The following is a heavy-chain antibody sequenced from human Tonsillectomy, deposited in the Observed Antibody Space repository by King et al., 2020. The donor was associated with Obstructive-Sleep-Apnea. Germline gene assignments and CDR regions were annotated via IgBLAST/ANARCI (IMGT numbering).Heavy chain of an antibody. CDR2: IYYGGGT. V-gene: IGHV4-4*02. D-gene: IGHD3-16*01. CDR1: GGSISVNNW. Sequence: VQLQESGPGLVQPSGTLSLTCTVSGGSISVNNWWSWVRQPPGKGLEWIAGIYYGGGTIYNPSLKSRVTISVDESKNQFSLSLSSVTAADTAVYYCAKDPNFYDSGTYLEGRGSWFDPWGQGTLVIVSS. CDR3: AKDPNFYDSGTYLEGRGSWFDP. J-gene: IGHJ5*02.